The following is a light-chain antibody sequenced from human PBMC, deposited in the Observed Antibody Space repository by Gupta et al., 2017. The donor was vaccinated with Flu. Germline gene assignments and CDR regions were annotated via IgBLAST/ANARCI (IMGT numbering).Light chain of an antibody. J-gene: IGLJ2*01. V-gene: IGLV2-8*01. CDR1: SSDVGGYSF. CDR3: ESYAGNNKVI. Sequence: QSALTQPPSASGSPGQSVAISCTGTSSDVGGYSFVSWYQEHPGKAPKLLMYDVDKRPSGVPDRFSGSKSGNTASLTVSGLQAEDEADYFCESYAGNNKVIFGGGTKLTVL. CDR2: DVD.